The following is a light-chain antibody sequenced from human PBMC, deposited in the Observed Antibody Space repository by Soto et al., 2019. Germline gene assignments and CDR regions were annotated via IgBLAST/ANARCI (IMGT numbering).Light chain of an antibody. CDR1: QTISSW. CDR3: QPYRSYPEA. Sequence: DIQMTQSPSTLSGSVGDRVTITCRASQTISSWLAWYQQKPGKAPKLLIYKASTSKSGVPSRFSGSVSGTEFTLTISSLEPEDFATYYGQPYRSYPEAFGQGTKVELK. CDR2: KAS. J-gene: IGKJ1*01. V-gene: IGKV1-5*03.